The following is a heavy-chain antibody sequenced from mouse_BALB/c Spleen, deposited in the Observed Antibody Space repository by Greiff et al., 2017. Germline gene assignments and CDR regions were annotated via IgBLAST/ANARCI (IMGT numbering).Heavy chain of an antibody. CDR1: GYSITSGYY. CDR3: ARDWLDY. CDR2: ISYDGSN. Sequence: EVKLLESGPGLVKPSQSLSLTCSVTGYSITSGYYWNWIRQFPGNKLEWMGYISYDGSNNYNPSLKNRISITRDTSKNQFFLKLNSVTTEDTATYYCARDWLDYWGQGTTLTVSS. J-gene: IGHJ2*01. V-gene: IGHV3-6*02.